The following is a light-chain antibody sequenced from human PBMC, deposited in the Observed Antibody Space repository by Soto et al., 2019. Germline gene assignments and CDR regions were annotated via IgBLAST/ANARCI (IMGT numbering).Light chain of an antibody. Sequence: QSALTQPASVSGSPGQAITISCTGTSSDVGGYNFVSWYQQHPGKAPKLMIYEVSSRPSGVSNRFSGSKSGDTASLTISGLQAEEEADYYFSSYRSTSPLVFGTGTKLTVL. CDR3: SSYRSTSPLV. CDR1: SSDVGGYNF. V-gene: IGLV2-14*01. CDR2: EVS. J-gene: IGLJ1*01.